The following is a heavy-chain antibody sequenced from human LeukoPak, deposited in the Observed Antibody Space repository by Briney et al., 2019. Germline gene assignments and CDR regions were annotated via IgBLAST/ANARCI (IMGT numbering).Heavy chain of an antibody. CDR1: RYSISSGYY. Sequence: PSETLSLTCSVSRYSISSGYYWAWIRQPPGKGLEWIGSIYHSGSAYYNASLKSRVTISVDTSKNQFSLELPSVTAADTAVYYCARVGGYGSHYYYMGVWGKGATVTVSS. V-gene: IGHV4-38-2*02. D-gene: IGHD5-12*01. CDR2: IYHSGSA. J-gene: IGHJ6*03. CDR3: ARVGGYGSHYYYMGV.